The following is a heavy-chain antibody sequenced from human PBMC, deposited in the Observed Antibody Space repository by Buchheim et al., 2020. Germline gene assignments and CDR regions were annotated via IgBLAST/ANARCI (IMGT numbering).Heavy chain of an antibody. Sequence: QVQLQESGPGLVKPSETLSLTCTVSGDSISSYYWSWIRQPPGKGLEWIGYFYYSGSTNYNPSLKSRVTISVDTSTNPFSLKLSSVTAADTAVYYCARAVVVTNWFDPWGQGTL. V-gene: IGHV4-59*08. J-gene: IGHJ5*02. D-gene: IGHD4-23*01. CDR3: ARAVVVTNWFDP. CDR1: GDSISSYY. CDR2: FYYSGST.